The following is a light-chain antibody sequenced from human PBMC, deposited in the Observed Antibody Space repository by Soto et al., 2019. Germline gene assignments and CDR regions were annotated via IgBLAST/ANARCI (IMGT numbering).Light chain of an antibody. CDR1: QYVSNK. Sequence: EIVITQSPATLSVSLGETATLTCRASQYVSNKVAWYQQKPGQAPRLLIYDASNRATGIPARFSGSGSGTDFTLTICSLQSGVFAVYYGLQYYYLWTFCQGTKVDIK. CDR3: LQYYYLWT. V-gene: IGKV3D-15*01. CDR2: DAS. J-gene: IGKJ1*01.